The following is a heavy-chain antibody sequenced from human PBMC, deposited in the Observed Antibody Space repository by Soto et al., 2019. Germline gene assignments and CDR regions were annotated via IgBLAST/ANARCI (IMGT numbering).Heavy chain of an antibody. V-gene: IGHV1-69*13. CDR3: ARERSVGYCITTTCPKPFYYYAMDV. CDR2: IIPIFGTP. J-gene: IGHJ6*02. Sequence: SVKVSCKASGGTLTNYAFSWVRQAPGQGLEWMGGIIPIFGTPDYAQKFQGRVTITADESTRTASMELSSLRSDDTAGYYFARERSVGYCITTTCPKPFYYYAMDVWGQGTTVTVS. CDR1: GGTLTNYA. D-gene: IGHD2-2*01.